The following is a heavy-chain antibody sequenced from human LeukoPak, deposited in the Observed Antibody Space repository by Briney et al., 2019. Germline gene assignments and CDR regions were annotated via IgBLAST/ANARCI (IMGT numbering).Heavy chain of an antibody. Sequence: ASVKVSCKASGYTFTSYGISWVRQAPGQGLEWMGWINTNTGNPTYAQGFTGRFVFSLDTSVSTAYLQISSLKAEDTAVYYCARGSSLLWFGENAFDIWGQGTMVTVSS. V-gene: IGHV7-4-1*02. D-gene: IGHD3-10*01. CDR1: GYTFTSYG. CDR3: ARGSSLLWFGENAFDI. CDR2: INTNTGNP. J-gene: IGHJ3*02.